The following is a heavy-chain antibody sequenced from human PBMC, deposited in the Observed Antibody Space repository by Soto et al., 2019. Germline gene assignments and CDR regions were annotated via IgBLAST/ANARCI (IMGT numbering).Heavy chain of an antibody. Sequence: ASGPTLVNPTQTLTLTCTFSGFSLNTVGMCVSWIRRPPGKALEWLALIDWGDDKYYSASLKTRLTISKDTSKNQVVLTMTNMDPVDTGTYYCARVLTAGAYFYYPMDVWGQGTTVTVSS. CDR3: ARVLTAGAYFYYPMDV. CDR2: IDWGDDK. J-gene: IGHJ6*02. D-gene: IGHD6-13*01. V-gene: IGHV2-70*01. CDR1: GFSLNTVGMC.